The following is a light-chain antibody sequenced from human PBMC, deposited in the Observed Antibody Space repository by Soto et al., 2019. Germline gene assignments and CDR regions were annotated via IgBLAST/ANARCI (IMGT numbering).Light chain of an antibody. V-gene: IGKV3-20*01. Sequence: ETVLTQSPGTLSMSPGETATLSCRASQTLGRNYLAWYQQKPGQAPRLLIHRISIRAAGISDRFSGSASGTDFTLTIRRLEPEDFPIYYCQQYDNFPQTFGQGTKV. CDR1: QTLGRNY. J-gene: IGKJ1*01. CDR2: RIS. CDR3: QQYDNFPQT.